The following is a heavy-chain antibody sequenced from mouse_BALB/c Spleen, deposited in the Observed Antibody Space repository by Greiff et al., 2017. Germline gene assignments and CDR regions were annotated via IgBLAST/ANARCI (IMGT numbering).Heavy chain of an antibody. V-gene: IGHV1-7*01. CDR2: INPSTGYT. J-gene: IGHJ3*01. D-gene: IGHD4-1*01. CDR3: ANWGFAY. Sequence: QVQLQQSGAELAKPGASVKMSCKASGYTFTSYWMHWVKQRPGQGLEWIGYINPSTGYTEYNQKFKDKATLTADKSSSTAYMQLSSLTSEDSAVYYCANWGFAYWGQGTLVTVSA. CDR1: GYTFTSYW.